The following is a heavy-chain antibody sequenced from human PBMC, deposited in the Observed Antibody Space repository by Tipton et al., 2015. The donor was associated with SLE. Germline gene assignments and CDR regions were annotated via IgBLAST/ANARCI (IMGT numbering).Heavy chain of an antibody. CDR3: ARGREWNWSPYYMDV. D-gene: IGHD1-1*01. Sequence: TLSLTCTVSGVSISTGSFYWTWIRQPAGKGLEWIGDIYTSGSTNYNPSLKSRVTMSVDTSRDQFSLTLNSVTAADTGIYYCARGREWNWSPYYMDVWGKGTTVTVSS. CDR2: IYTSGST. CDR1: GVSISTGSFY. V-gene: IGHV4-61*09. J-gene: IGHJ6*03.